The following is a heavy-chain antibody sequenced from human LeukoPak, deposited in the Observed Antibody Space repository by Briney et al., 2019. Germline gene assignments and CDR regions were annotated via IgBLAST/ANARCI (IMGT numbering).Heavy chain of an antibody. J-gene: IGHJ4*02. CDR2: INAGNGNT. D-gene: IGHD6-19*01. V-gene: IGHV1-3*01. CDR1: GYTFTSYA. Sequence: ASVKVSCKASGYTFTSYAMHWVRQAPGQRLEWMGWINAGNGNTKYSQKFQGRVTMTEDTSTDTAYMELSSLRSEDTAVYYCATSSVAGTRDFDYWGQGTLVTVSS. CDR3: ATSSVAGTRDFDY.